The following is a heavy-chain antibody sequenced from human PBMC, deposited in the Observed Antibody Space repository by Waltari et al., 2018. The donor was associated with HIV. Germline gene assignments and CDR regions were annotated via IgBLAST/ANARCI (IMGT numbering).Heavy chain of an antibody. CDR2: INPNSGGT. CDR1: GYSFTGYY. J-gene: IGHJ6*02. Sequence: VQLVQSGPEVKKPGASVKVSCKASGYSFTGYYMHWVRQAPGQGLEWMGWINPNSGGTNYAQKFQGRVTMTRDTSISTAYMELSRLRSDDTAVYYCARDRARTTDYYYYGMDVWGQGTTVTVSS. D-gene: IGHD1-7*01. V-gene: IGHV1-2*02. CDR3: ARDRARTTDYYYYGMDV.